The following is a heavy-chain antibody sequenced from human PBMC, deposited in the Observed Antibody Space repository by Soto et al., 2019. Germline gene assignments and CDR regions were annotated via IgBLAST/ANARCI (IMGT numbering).Heavy chain of an antibody. CDR2: ISSSSSYI. D-gene: IGHD4-17*01. J-gene: IGHJ3*02. V-gene: IGHV3-21*01. CDR3: ARVQIYHGAKDAFDI. CDR1: GFTFSSYS. Sequence: GGSLRLSCAASGFTFSSYSMNWVRQAPGKGLEWVSSISSSSSYIYYADSVKGRFTISRDNAKNSLYLQMNSLRAEDTAVYYCARVQIYHGAKDAFDIWGQGTMVTVSS.